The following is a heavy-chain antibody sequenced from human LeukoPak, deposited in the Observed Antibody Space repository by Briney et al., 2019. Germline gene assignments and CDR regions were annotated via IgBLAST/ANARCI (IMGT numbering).Heavy chain of an antibody. Sequence: SSETLSLTCAVYGGSFSGYYWSWIRQPPGKGLEWIGEINHSGSTNYNPSLKSRVTISVDTSKNQFSLKLSSVTAADTAVYYCARSYGSGSYYNVLFHWGQGTLVTVSS. D-gene: IGHD3-10*01. J-gene: IGHJ4*02. CDR3: ARSYGSGSYYNVLFH. CDR1: GGSFSGYY. CDR2: INHSGST. V-gene: IGHV4-34*01.